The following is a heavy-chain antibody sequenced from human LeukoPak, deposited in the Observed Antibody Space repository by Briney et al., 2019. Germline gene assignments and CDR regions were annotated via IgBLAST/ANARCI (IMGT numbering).Heavy chain of an antibody. V-gene: IGHV3-30-3*01. J-gene: IGHJ4*02. CDR3: ARDNGSGWSYFDY. Sequence: PGRSLRLSCAASGFFLSSYAMHWVRQALGKGLEWVAVISYDGNNKYYTDSVRGRFTISRDNSKNTVYLQMNTLRGEDTAVYYCARDNGSGWSYFDYWGQGTLVTVSS. CDR2: ISYDGNNK. CDR1: GFFLSSYA. D-gene: IGHD6-19*01.